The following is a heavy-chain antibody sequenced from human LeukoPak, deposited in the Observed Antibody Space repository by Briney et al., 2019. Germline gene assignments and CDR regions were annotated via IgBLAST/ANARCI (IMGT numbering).Heavy chain of an antibody. CDR3: ARGWLRWGNAFDI. D-gene: IGHD5-12*01. V-gene: IGHV1-2*02. Sequence: ASVKVSCKASGYTFTGYYMHWVRESPGQGLEWMGWMNPNSSGTNYAQKFQGRVTMTRDTYISTAYMELSRLRSDDTAVYYCARGWLRWGNAFDIWGQGTMVTVSS. CDR1: GYTFTGYY. J-gene: IGHJ3*02. CDR2: MNPNSSGT.